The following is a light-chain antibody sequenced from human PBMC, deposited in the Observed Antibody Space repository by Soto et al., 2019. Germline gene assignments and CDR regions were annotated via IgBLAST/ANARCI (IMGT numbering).Light chain of an antibody. J-gene: IGKJ2*01. CDR1: ESISSS. V-gene: IGKV1-5*03. CDR3: QQYDSYPVT. Sequence: DMQMTQSPSTLSALVGDRVTVTCRASESISSSLAWYQQKPGKAPKLLIYKASSLESGVPSRFSGSGSGTELTLTITSLQPDDFATYYCQQYDSYPVTFGQGTKLEIK. CDR2: KAS.